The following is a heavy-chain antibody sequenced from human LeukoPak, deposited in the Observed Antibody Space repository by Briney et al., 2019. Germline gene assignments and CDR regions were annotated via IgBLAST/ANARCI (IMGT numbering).Heavy chain of an antibody. V-gene: IGHV4-34*01. CDR3: AKNPRKYHFDY. CDR1: GGSFSGYY. D-gene: IGHD2-2*01. J-gene: IGHJ4*02. CDR2: INHSGST. Sequence: SETLSLTCAVYGGSFSGYYWSWIRQPPGKGLEWIGEINHSGSTNYNPSLKSRVTISVDTSKNQFSLKLSSVTAADTAVYYCAKNPRKYHFDYWGQGTLVTVSS.